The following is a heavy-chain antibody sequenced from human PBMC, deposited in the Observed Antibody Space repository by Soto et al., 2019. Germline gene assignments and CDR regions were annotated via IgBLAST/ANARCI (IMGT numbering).Heavy chain of an antibody. CDR1: GYTFTSYA. D-gene: IGHD3-10*01. V-gene: IGHV1-3*01. Sequence: ASVKVSCKASGYTFTSYAMHWVRQAPGQRLEWMGWINAGNGNTKYSQKFQGRVTITRDTSASSAYMELSSLRSEDTAVYYCARWGPTYYYGSGSEPHYGMDVWGQGTTVTVSS. CDR2: INAGNGNT. CDR3: ARWGPTYYYGSGSEPHYGMDV. J-gene: IGHJ6*02.